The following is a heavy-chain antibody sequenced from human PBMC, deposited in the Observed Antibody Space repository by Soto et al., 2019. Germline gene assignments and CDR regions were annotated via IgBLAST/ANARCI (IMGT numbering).Heavy chain of an antibody. CDR3: ARAAYYDTAPGY. J-gene: IGHJ4*02. D-gene: IGHD3-22*01. CDR1: GGSISSGDYY. CDR2: IYYSGST. Sequence: SETLSLTCTVSGGSISSGDYYWSWIRQPPGEGLEWIGYIYYSGSTYYSPSLKSRVTISVDTSKNQFSLKLSSVTAADTAVYYCARAAYYDTAPGYWGQGTLVTVSS. V-gene: IGHV4-30-4*01.